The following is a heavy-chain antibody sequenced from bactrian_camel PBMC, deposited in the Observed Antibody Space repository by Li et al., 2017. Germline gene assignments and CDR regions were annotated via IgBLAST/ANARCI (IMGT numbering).Heavy chain of an antibody. CDR1: GFTFSLYA. J-gene: IGHJ4*01. CDR2: INSYGGAT. CDR3: ATPYGGVWPEYVSNLAY. Sequence: VQLVESGGGLVQPGGSLRLSCASSGFTFSLYAMSWVRQAPGKGLEWLASINSYGGATFYADSVKGRFTISRDNAKNTLYLQMNTLNSEDTAVYYRATPYGGVWPEYVSNLAYWGQGTQVTVS. D-gene: IGHD1*01. V-gene: IGHV3S31*01.